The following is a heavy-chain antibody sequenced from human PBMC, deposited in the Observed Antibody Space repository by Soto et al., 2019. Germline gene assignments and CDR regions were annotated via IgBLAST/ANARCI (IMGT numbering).Heavy chain of an antibody. CDR1: GFTFSSYA. CDR2: ISGSGGST. V-gene: IGHV3-23*01. CDR3: AKAPMGYCSSTSCSTIDY. Sequence: PGGSLRLSCAASGFTFSSYAMSWVRQAPGKGLEWVSAISGSGGSTYYADSVKGRFTISRDNSKNTLYLQMNSLRAEDTAVYYCAKAPMGYCSSTSCSTIDYWGQGTLVTVCS. J-gene: IGHJ4*02. D-gene: IGHD2-2*02.